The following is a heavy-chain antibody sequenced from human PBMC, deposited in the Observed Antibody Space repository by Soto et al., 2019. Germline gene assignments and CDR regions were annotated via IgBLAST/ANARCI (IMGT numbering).Heavy chain of an antibody. Sequence: WWSLRLSCAASGFTVGSYGMHWVRQAPGKGLEWVAFISYHGSTKYYVDSVKGRFTISRDNSKNTLYLQMNILRPEYTAVYYCAKFAYGHSGSTNPHLDYWGEGTAVTVYS. J-gene: IGHJ4*02. V-gene: IGHV3-30*18. CDR1: GFTVGSYG. CDR3: AKFAYGHSGSTNPHLDY. D-gene: IGHD3-22*01. CDR2: ISYHGSTK.